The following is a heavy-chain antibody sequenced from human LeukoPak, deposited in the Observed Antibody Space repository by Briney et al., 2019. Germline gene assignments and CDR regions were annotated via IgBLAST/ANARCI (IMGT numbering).Heavy chain of an antibody. Sequence: GGSLRLSCAASGFTFSKAWMSWVRQAPGKGLEWVGRVKSKTDGGTTDYAAPVKGRFTISRDDSKNTLDLQMNSLKTEDTAVYYCSTGTARTDFDYWGQGTLVTVSS. CDR2: VKSKTDGGTT. CDR1: GFTFSKAW. J-gene: IGHJ4*02. D-gene: IGHD1-1*01. CDR3: STGTARTDFDY. V-gene: IGHV3-15*01.